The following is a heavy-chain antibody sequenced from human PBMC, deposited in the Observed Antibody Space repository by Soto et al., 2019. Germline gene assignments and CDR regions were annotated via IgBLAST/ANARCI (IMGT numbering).Heavy chain of an antibody. CDR1: GDSISNLDYF. CDR2: IYKSATT. Sequence: SETLSLTCSVSGDSISNLDYFWAWIRQPPGQALEYIGYIYKSATTYYNPSFESRVAISVDTSKSQFSLHVTSVTAADTAVYFCARGRYCLTGRCFPNWFDSWGQGALVTVSS. CDR3: ARGRYCLTGRCFPNWFDS. V-gene: IGHV4-30-4*01. D-gene: IGHD7-27*01. J-gene: IGHJ5*01.